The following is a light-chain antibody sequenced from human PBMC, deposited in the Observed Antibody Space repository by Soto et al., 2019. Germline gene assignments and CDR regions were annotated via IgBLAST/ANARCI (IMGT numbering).Light chain of an antibody. V-gene: IGLV1-44*01. Sequence: QSVLTQPPSASETPGQTVSISCSGSNSNIASNTVNWYQHLPGTAPKLLIYYNNQRPSVVPDRFSGSKSGTSASLAISGLQSEDESDYYCAAWDDTLKRYVFGTGTKVTVL. CDR3: AAWDDTLKRYV. CDR2: YNN. J-gene: IGLJ1*01. CDR1: NSNIASNT.